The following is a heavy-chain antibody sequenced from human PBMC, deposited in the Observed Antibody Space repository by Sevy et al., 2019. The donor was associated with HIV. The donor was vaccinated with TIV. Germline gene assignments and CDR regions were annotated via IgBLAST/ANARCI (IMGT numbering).Heavy chain of an antibody. V-gene: IGHV1-8*01. D-gene: IGHD6-6*01. Sequence: ASLKVSCKASGYTFTSYDINWVRQATGQGLEWMGWMNPNSGNTGYAQKFQGRVTMTRNTSISTAYMELSSLRSEDTAVYYCARHHSSSVRYSQHWGQGTLVTVSS. J-gene: IGHJ1*01. CDR1: GYTFTSYD. CDR3: ARHHSSSVRYSQH. CDR2: MNPNSGNT.